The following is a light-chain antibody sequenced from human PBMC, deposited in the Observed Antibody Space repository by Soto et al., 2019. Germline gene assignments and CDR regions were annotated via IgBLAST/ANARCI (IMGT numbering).Light chain of an antibody. Sequence: EIVLTQSPATLSLSPGERATLSCRASQSVKTFLVWYQQKPGQAPRLLIYDASNRATGIPARFSGSGSGTDFTLTIGSLEPEDFAVYYCQQRSNWPRTFGQGTKVDI. CDR3: QQRSNWPRT. J-gene: IGKJ1*01. CDR2: DAS. V-gene: IGKV3-11*01. CDR1: QSVKTF.